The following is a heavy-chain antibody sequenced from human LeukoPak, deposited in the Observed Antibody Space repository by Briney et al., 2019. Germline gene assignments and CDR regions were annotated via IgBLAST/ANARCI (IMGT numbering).Heavy chain of an antibody. J-gene: IGHJ4*02. CDR3: ARSSPGIAVAGSGY. Sequence: HPGGSLRLSCAASGFTFSSYRMHWVRQAPGKGLVWVSRINSDGSSTTYADSVKGRFTISRDNAKNTLYLQMNSLRAEDTAVYYCARSSPGIAVAGSGYWGQGTLVTVSS. V-gene: IGHV3-74*01. CDR2: INSDGSST. D-gene: IGHD6-19*01. CDR1: GFTFSSYR.